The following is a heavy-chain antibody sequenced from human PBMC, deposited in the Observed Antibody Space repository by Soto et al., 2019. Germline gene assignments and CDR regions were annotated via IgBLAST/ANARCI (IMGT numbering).Heavy chain of an antibody. J-gene: IGHJ4*02. CDR1: GGTFSSYS. V-gene: IGHV1-69*01. D-gene: IGHD1-26*01. CDR3: ARDGGRHSGWIDY. CDR2: IIPIFGTA. Sequence: QVQLVQSGAEVKKPGSSVKVSCKASGGTFSSYSINWVRQAPGQGLAWMGEIIPIFGTANYAQKFQGRVTITADESTSTSYMELSSLRSEDTAVYYCARDGGRHSGWIDYWGQGTLVTVSS.